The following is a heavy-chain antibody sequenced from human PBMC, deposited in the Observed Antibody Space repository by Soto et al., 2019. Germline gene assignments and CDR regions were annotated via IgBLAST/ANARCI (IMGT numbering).Heavy chain of an antibody. CDR1: GVSISSGGYY. D-gene: IGHD1-1*01. J-gene: IGHJ4*02. Sequence: QVQLQESGPGLVKPSQTLSLTCTVSGVSISSGGYYWSWIRQHPGKRLEWIGYIYYSGSTYYNPSPKRRVTISVGTSKNQCSLKLSSVTAADTAVYYGARSSTGNVGYCGQGTLVIVAA. CDR2: IYYSGST. V-gene: IGHV4-31*03. CDR3: ARSSTGNVGY.